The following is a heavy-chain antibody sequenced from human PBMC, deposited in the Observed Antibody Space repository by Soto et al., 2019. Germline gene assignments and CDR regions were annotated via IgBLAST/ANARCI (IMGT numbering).Heavy chain of an antibody. J-gene: IGHJ4*02. Sequence: QVQLVESGGGVVQPGRSLRLSCAASGFTVNNYGMHWVRQAPGKGLEWMAIISFDGSDKYYADSVKGRFTISRDNSKNTLYLQMNSLRPEDTAVYYCAKSAQPQWWLLLGYWGQGTLVTVSS. CDR2: ISFDGSDK. CDR3: AKSAQPQWWLLLGY. D-gene: IGHD2-21*01. CDR1: GFTVNNYG. V-gene: IGHV3-30*18.